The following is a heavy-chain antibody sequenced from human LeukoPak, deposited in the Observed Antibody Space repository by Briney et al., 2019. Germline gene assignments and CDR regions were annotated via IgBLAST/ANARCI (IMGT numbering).Heavy chain of an antibody. CDR2: IYSTEST. V-gene: IGHV4-4*07. J-gene: IGHJ4*02. CDR3: ARDGYSNYDY. Sequence: SETLSLTCTVSGGSISSYYWSWIRQPAGKGLEWIGRIYSTESTNYDPSLKSRVTISIDTSKNQFSLKLNSVTAADTAVYYCARDGYSNYDYWGQGTLVTVSS. CDR1: GGSISSYY. D-gene: IGHD4-11*01.